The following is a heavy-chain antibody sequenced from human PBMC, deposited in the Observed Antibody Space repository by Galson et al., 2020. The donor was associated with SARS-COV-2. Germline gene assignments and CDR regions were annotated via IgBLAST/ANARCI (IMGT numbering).Heavy chain of an antibody. D-gene: IGHD3-3*01. Sequence: SQTLLLTCTVSGASISSGSYYWSWIRQPAGKGLEWIGRIYKSGNTNYNPSLWSQVTISVDTSKNQFSLKLTSVTAADTAVYYCARGNSPCVTIFGVLTGTCGMDVWGQGTTVTVSS. CDR3: ARGNSPCVTIFGVLTGTCGMDV. J-gene: IGHJ6*02. CDR1: GASISSGSYY. V-gene: IGHV4-61*02. CDR2: IYKSGNT.